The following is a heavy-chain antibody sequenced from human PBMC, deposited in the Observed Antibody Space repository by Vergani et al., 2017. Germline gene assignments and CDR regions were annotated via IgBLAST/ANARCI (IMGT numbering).Heavy chain of an antibody. Sequence: QVTLRESGPALVKPTQTLTLTRTFSGFSLSTTGMCVSWIRQPPGKALEWLARIDWVDDKYYSTSLKTRLTISKDTSKNQVVLTMTYMDPVDTATYYCARTGYSYSKAFDYWGQGTLVTVSS. CDR3: ARTGYSYSKAFDY. J-gene: IGHJ4*02. D-gene: IGHD5-18*01. CDR1: GFSLSTTGMC. CDR2: IDWVDDK. V-gene: IGHV2-70*15.